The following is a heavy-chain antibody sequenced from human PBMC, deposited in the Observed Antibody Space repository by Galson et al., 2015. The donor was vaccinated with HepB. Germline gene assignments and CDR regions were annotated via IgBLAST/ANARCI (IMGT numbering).Heavy chain of an antibody. D-gene: IGHD1-26*01. CDR3: VRDRLKPIGSGTYYYYGMDV. CDR2: IYSGGST. CDR1: GFTVNSNY. V-gene: IGHV3-53*01. Sequence: SLRLSCAASGFTVNSNYMSWVRQAPGKGLEWVSVIYSGGSTYYSDSVKGRFTFSRDNSQNTLYLQMNSLRAEDTAVYYCVRDRLKPIGSGTYYYYGMDVWGQGTTVTVSS. J-gene: IGHJ6*02.